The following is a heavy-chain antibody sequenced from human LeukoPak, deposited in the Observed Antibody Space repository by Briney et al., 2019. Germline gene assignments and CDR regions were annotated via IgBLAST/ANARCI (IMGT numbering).Heavy chain of an antibody. CDR3: ARAPYSGSYSDY. J-gene: IGHJ4*02. D-gene: IGHD1-26*01. V-gene: IGHV3-64*01. CDR1: GFIFSSYA. Sequence: GGSPRLSCAASGFIFSSYAMHWVRQAPGKGPEYVSAISGNGGSTFYANSVEGRFTISRDNSKNTLHLQMGSLRAEDMAVYYCARAPYSGSYSDYWGQGLLVTVSS. CDR2: ISGNGGST.